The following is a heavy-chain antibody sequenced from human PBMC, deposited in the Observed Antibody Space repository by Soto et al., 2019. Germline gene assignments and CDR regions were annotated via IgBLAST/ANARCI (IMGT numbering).Heavy chain of an antibody. CDR1: GGSFSSYI. D-gene: IGHD2-2*01. CDR3: ARAYASNKYWFDP. CDR2: IIPIFGAA. V-gene: IGHV1-69*13. Sequence: SVKVSCKASGGSFSSYIISWVRQAPGQGLEWMGGIIPIFGAATYAQKFQDRVTITADESTSTAYMELRSLRSEDTALYYCARAYASNKYWFDPWGQGTLVTVSS. J-gene: IGHJ5*02.